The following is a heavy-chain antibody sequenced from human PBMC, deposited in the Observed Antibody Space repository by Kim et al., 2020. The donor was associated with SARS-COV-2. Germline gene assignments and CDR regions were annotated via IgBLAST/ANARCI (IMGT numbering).Heavy chain of an antibody. V-gene: IGHV4-4*02. CDR1: GGSISSSNW. CDR3: ARYCSGGSCYDTAPTPTHYGMDV. CDR2: IYHSGST. D-gene: IGHD2-15*01. J-gene: IGHJ6*02. Sequence: SETLSLTCAVSGGSISSSNWWRWVRQPPGEGLEWIGEIYHSGSTNYNPSLKSRVTISVDKSKNQFSLKLSSVTAADTAVNYCARYCSGGSCYDTAPTPTHYGMDVWGQGTTVTVSS.